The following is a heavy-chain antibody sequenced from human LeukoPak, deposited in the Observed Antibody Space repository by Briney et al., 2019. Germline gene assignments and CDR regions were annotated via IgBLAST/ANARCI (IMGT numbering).Heavy chain of an antibody. J-gene: IGHJ4*02. CDR1: GFTFSSYW. V-gene: IGHV3-74*01. CDR2: INSDGSST. Sequence: GGSLRLSCAASGFTFSSYWMHWVRQAPGKGLVRVSRINSDGSSTSYADSVKGRFTISRDNAKNTLYLQMNSLRAEDTAVYYCARDRVGSADYWGQGTLVTVSS. D-gene: IGHD2-15*01. CDR3: ARDRVGSADY.